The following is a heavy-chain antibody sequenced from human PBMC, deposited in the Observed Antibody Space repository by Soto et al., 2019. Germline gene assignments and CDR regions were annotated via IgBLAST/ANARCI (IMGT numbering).Heavy chain of an antibody. CDR2: INHSGST. J-gene: IGHJ4*02. D-gene: IGHD2-8*02. Sequence: QVQLQQWGAGLLKPSETLSLTCAVYGGSFSAYDWTWIRQPPGTGLEWMGEINHSGSTNYNPSLKSRVTRPVDTSKHQFSLKLTSVTAAATAVYYCASDKITGHFAYWGQGTLVTVSS. CDR3: ASDKITGHFAY. CDR1: GGSFSAYD. V-gene: IGHV4-34*01.